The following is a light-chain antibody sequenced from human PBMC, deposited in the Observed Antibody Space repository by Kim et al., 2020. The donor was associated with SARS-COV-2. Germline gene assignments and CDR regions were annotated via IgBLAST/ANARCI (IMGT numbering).Light chain of an antibody. CDR3: SSYAGSDNWV. CDR1: SRDVGGYKD. V-gene: IGLV2-8*01. J-gene: IGLJ3*02. CDR2: EVT. Sequence: GKSVTISCTGTSRDVGGYKDVSWYQHHPGKAPKLMIYEVTKRPSGVPDRFSGSKSGNTASLTVSGLQAEDEADYYCSSYAGSDNWVFGGGTQLTVL.